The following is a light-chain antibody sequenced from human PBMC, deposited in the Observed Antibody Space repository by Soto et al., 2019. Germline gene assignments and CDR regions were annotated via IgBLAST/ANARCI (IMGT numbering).Light chain of an antibody. J-gene: IGKJ4*01. CDR2: GAS. Sequence: EIVLTQSPGTLSLSPGERATLSCRASQSVSSSYLAWYQQKPGQAPRLLIYGASSRATGIPDRFSVSESGTDFTLTISRLEPEDFAVYYCQQYGSSPLTFGGGTKVEIK. CDR1: QSVSSSY. V-gene: IGKV3-20*01. CDR3: QQYGSSPLT.